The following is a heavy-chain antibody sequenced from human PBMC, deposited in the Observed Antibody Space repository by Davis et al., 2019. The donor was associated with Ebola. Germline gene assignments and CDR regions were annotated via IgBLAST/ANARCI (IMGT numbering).Heavy chain of an antibody. D-gene: IGHD3-22*01. J-gene: IGHJ4*02. CDR3: ARDPPYDQGYDY. CDR1: GDRFANNGAA. V-gene: IGHV6-1*01. CDR2: TYNRSKWFV. Sequence: MPSETLSLTCAISGDRFANNGAAWNWLRQYKSRGLEWLGRTYNRSKWFVDYAVSVKSRITINPDTSKNQFSLQLTSVTPEDTAVYYCARDPPYDQGYDYWGQGTLVTVSS.